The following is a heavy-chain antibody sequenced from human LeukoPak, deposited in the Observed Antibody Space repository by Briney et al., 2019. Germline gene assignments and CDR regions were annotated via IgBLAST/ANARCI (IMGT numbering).Heavy chain of an antibody. CDR2: ISGSGGST. Sequence: GGSLRLSCAASGFTFSSYAMSWVRQAPGKGLEWVSAISGSGGSTYYADSVKGRFTIPRDNSKNTLYLQMNSLRAEDTAVYYCAGDGYNKRRAYWGQGTLVTVSS. CDR3: AGDGYNKRRAY. CDR1: GFTFSSYA. J-gene: IGHJ4*02. D-gene: IGHD5-24*01. V-gene: IGHV3-23*01.